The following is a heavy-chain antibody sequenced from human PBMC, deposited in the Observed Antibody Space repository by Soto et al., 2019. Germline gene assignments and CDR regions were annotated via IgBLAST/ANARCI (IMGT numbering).Heavy chain of an antibody. CDR1: GYTFTSHS. D-gene: IGHD3-10*01. J-gene: IGHJ5*02. Sequence: QVQLVQSGAEVKKPGASVKVSCKASGYTFTSHSISWVRRAPGEGLGWVGWISAYNGYTNYAENFQGRVTMTTDASTCTAYMELRSLRSDDTAVYYCARVGYYYGSGSYLFDPWGQGTLVTVSS. CDR2: ISAYNGYT. V-gene: IGHV1-18*04. CDR3: ARVGYYYGSGSYLFDP.